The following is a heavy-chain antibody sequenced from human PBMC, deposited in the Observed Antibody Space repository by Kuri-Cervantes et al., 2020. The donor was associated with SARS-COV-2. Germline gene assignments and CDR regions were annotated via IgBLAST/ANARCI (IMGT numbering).Heavy chain of an antibody. CDR1: GGTFSSYA. CDR3: ARDYYYDSSGYYYRFDY. V-gene: IGHV1-69*06. CDR2: IISIFGTA. D-gene: IGHD3-22*01. Sequence: SVKVSCKASGGTFSSYAISWVRQAPGQGLEWMGGIISIFGTANYAQKFQGRVTITANKSTSTVYMELSSLRSEDTAVYYCARDYYYDSSGYYYRFDYWGQGTLVTVSS. J-gene: IGHJ4*02.